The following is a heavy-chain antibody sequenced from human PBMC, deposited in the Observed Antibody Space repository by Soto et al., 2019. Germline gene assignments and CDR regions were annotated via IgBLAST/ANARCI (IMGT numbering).Heavy chain of an antibody. Sequence: GGSLRLSCAASGFTFSSYAMHWVRQAPGKGLEWVALISYDGSDKDYADSVKGRFTISRDNSKNTLYLQMNSLRAEDTAVYYCASSPRGYSYGTFDYWGQGTLVTVSS. CDR3: ASSPRGYSYGTFDY. D-gene: IGHD5-18*01. J-gene: IGHJ4*02. CDR2: ISYDGSDK. V-gene: IGHV3-30-3*01. CDR1: GFTFSSYA.